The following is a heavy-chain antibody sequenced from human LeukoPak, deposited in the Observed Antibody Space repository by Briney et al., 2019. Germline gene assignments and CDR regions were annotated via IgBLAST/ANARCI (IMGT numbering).Heavy chain of an antibody. J-gene: IGHJ4*02. V-gene: IGHV1-18*01. Sequence: ASVKVSCKASGYTFTSDGISWVRQAPGQGLEWMGWISAYNGNTNYAQKLQGRVTMTTDTSTSTAYMELRSLRSDDTAVYYCARRGRSIFGVVKDFFDYWGQGTLVTVSS. D-gene: IGHD3-3*01. CDR2: ISAYNGNT. CDR3: ARRGRSIFGVVKDFFDY. CDR1: GYTFTSDG.